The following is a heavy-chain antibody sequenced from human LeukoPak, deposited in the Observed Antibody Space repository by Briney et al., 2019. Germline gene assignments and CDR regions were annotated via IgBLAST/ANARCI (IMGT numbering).Heavy chain of an antibody. CDR3: ASQGGDFWSGFTSFDY. V-gene: IGHV4-4*02. D-gene: IGHD3-3*01. Sequence: SETLSLTCAVSGGSISSSNWWSWVRQPPGKGLEWIGEIYHSGSTNYNPSLKSRVTISVDKSKNQFSLKLSSVTAADTAVYYCASQGGDFWSGFTSFDYWGQGTLVTVSS. CDR2: IYHSGST. J-gene: IGHJ4*02. CDR1: GGSISSSNW.